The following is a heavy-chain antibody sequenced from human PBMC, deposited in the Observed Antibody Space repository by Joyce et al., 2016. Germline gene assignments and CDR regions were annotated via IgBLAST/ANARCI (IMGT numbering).Heavy chain of an antibody. J-gene: IGHJ1*01. Sequence: EVQLVESGGGLVQPGGSLTLSCAASGFSFSDYNMNWVRQAPGKGLEWVSYISRNSETTYYADSVKGRFKISRDNAKNSLFLQIHNLRDEDTAVYYCARERSGWRSAEYFQHWGQGIVVTVS. V-gene: IGHV3-48*02. CDR1: GFSFSDYN. D-gene: IGHD6-25*01. CDR2: ISRNSETT. CDR3: ARERSGWRSAEYFQH.